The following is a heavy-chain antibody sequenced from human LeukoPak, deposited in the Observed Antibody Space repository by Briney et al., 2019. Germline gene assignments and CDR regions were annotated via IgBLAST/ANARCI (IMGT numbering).Heavy chain of an antibody. J-gene: IGHJ4*02. V-gene: IGHV4-34*01. CDR2: INHSGDT. CDR1: GGSFSGYY. D-gene: IGHD3-10*01. Sequence: SETLSLTCAVYGGSFSGYYWSWIRQAPGKRLEWIGEINHSGDTNYNPSLQSRVNISQDKSKNQFSLKLSSVIAADTAVYYCARGEGSGSYMSYFDYWGQGGLVTVSS. CDR3: ARGEGSGSYMSYFDY.